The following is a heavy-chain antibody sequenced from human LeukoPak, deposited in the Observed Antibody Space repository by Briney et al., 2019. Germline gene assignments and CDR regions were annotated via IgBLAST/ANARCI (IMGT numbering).Heavy chain of an antibody. Sequence: PGGSLRLSCAASGFTFSSYGMSWVRQAPGKGLEWVSAISGSGGSTYYADSVKGRFTISRDNSKNTLYLQMNSLRAEDTAVYYCAKVFSSWYSEPWGIPAYFDYWGQGTLVTVSS. CDR2: ISGSGGST. J-gene: IGHJ4*02. V-gene: IGHV3-23*01. D-gene: IGHD6-13*01. CDR3: AKVFSSWYSEPWGIPAYFDY. CDR1: GFTFSSYG.